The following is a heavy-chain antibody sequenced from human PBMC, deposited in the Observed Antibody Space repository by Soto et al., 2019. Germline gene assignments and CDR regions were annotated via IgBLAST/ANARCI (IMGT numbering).Heavy chain of an antibody. D-gene: IGHD3-16*02. V-gene: IGHV1-46*01. CDR1: GYTFTSYY. CDR3: ARGTYYDYVWGSYPHDY. CDR2: INPSGGST. Sequence: QVQLLQSGAEVKKPGASVKVSCKASGYTFTSYYMHWVRQAPGQGLEWMGIINPSGGSTSYAQKFQGRVTMTRDTSTSTVYMELSSLRSEDTAVYYCARGTYYDYVWGSYPHDYWGQGTLVTVSS. J-gene: IGHJ4*02.